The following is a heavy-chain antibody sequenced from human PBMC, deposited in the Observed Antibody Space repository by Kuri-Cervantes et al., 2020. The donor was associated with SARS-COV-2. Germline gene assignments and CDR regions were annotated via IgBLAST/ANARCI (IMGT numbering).Heavy chain of an antibody. D-gene: IGHD6-13*01. Sequence: SVKVSCKASGYTFTSYYMHWVRQAPGQGLEWMGGIIPILGIANYAQKFQGRVTITADTSTSTAYMELRSLRSDDTAVYYCARRSSWYPGDYFDYWGQGTLVTVSS. CDR3: ARRSSWYPGDYFDY. J-gene: IGHJ4*02. CDR1: GYTFTSYY. V-gene: IGHV1-69*10. CDR2: IIPILGIA.